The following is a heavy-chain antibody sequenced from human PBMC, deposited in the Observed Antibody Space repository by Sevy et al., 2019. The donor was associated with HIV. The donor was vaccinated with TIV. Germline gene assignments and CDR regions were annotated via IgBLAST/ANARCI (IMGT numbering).Heavy chain of an antibody. D-gene: IGHD4-17*01. CDR1: GYIFTDYY. Sequence: ASVKVSCKASGYIFTDYYIHWVRQAPGQGLEWMAWINSDSGVTNYARKFQGEVTVTRDTSLSTAYLELTRLKSNDTAIYYCARLTTQPTSDLYGMDVWGQGMTVTVSS. CDR2: INSDSGVT. V-gene: IGHV1-2*02. CDR3: ARLTTQPTSDLYGMDV. J-gene: IGHJ6*02.